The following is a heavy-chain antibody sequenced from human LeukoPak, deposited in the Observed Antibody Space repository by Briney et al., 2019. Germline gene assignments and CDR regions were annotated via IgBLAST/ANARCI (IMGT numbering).Heavy chain of an antibody. CDR1: GGSFSGYY. Sequence: SETLSLTCAVYGGSFSGYYWSWIRQPAGKGLEWIGRIYTSGSTNYNPSLKSRVTMSVDTSKNQFSLKLSSVTAADTAVYYCARSYSSSWYYYWGQGTLVTVSS. J-gene: IGHJ4*02. CDR2: IYTSGST. CDR3: ARSYSSSWYYY. V-gene: IGHV4-59*10. D-gene: IGHD6-13*01.